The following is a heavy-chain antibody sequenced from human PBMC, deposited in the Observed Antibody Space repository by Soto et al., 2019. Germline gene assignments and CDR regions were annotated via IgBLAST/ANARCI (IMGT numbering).Heavy chain of an antibody. CDR2: INHSGST. Sequence: TSETLSLTCTVYGGSFSGYYWTWIRQPPGTGLEWIGEINHSGSTNYNPSLKSRVTISVDTSKNQFSLKLTSVTAADTAVYYCARDKITGLFDYWGQGILVTVS. CDR1: GGSFSGYY. D-gene: IGHD2-8*02. J-gene: IGHJ4*02. V-gene: IGHV4-34*01. CDR3: ARDKITGLFDY.